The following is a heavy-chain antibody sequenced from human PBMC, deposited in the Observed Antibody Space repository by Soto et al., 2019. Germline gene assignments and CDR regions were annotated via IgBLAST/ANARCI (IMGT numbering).Heavy chain of an antibody. V-gene: IGHV4-59*01. CDR1: RCSMRNYF. Sequence: SETRSLTWRLSRCSMRNYFWTWIRQPPGKGLEXIGYIHYIWTISLFPSYNTSRRSGVTISEDTSKNQFYLNLLSVTTAETAVYFCAAGEASSRNLAQYYLDFWGQGALVTVSS. CDR3: AAGEASSRNLAQYYLDF. D-gene: IGHD6-13*01. J-gene: IGHJ4*02. CDR2: IHYIWTISLFP.